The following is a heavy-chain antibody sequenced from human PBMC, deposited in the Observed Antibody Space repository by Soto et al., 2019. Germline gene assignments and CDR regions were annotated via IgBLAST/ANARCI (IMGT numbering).Heavy chain of an antibody. CDR3: ARAYYDFWSGSPFDY. D-gene: IGHD3-3*01. CDR1: GGSFSGYY. V-gene: IGHV4-34*01. J-gene: IGHJ4*02. Sequence: SETLSLTCAVYGGSFSGYYWSWIRQPPGKGLEWIGEINHSGSINYNPSLKSRVTISVDTSKNQFSLKLSSVTAADTAVYYCARAYYDFWSGSPFDYWGQGTLVTVSS. CDR2: INHSGSI.